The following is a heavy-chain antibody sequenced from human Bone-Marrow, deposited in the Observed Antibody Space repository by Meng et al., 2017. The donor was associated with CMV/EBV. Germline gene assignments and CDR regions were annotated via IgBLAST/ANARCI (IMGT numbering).Heavy chain of an antibody. J-gene: IGHJ4*02. CDR2: IKGDGSEN. V-gene: IGHV3-7*01. Sequence: GESLKISCAASGFTVSSNYMSWARQAPGKGLEWVANIKGDGSENFYLDSVKGRFTISRDNAKNSLYLQMTSLRAEDTAVYYCATNLYSASSGDYWGQGTLVTVYS. D-gene: IGHD6-6*01. CDR1: GFTVSSNY. CDR3: ATNLYSASSGDY.